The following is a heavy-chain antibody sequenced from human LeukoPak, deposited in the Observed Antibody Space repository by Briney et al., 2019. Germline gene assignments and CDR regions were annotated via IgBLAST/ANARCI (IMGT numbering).Heavy chain of an antibody. J-gene: IGHJ5*02. CDR1: GGSFSGYY. D-gene: IGHD3-10*01. Sequence: SETLSLTCAVYGGSFSGYYWSWIRQPPGKGLEWIGEINHSGSTNYNPSLKSRVTISVDTSKNQFSLKLSSVTAADTAVYYCATSPAKYYYGSGSPTWGQGTLVTVSS. V-gene: IGHV4-34*01. CDR2: INHSGST. CDR3: ATSPAKYYYGSGSPT.